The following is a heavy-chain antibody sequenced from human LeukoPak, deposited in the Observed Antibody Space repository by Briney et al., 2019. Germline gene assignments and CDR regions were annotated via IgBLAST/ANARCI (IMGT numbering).Heavy chain of an antibody. CDR2: ISAYNGNT. J-gene: IGHJ4*02. CDR3: ARDLRRTVTTGY. CDR1: GCTFTSYG. V-gene: IGHV1-18*01. D-gene: IGHD4-17*01. Sequence: ASVKVSCKASGCTFTSYGISWVRQAPGQGLEWMGWISAYNGNTNYAQKLQGRVTMTTDTSTSTAYMELRSLRSDDTAVYYCARDLRRTVTTGYWGQGTLVTVSS.